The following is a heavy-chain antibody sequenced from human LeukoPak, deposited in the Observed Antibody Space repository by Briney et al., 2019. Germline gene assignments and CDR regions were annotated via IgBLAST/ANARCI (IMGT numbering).Heavy chain of an antibody. CDR1: GFTFSTYG. J-gene: IGHJ4*02. CDR2: ISGSGGTT. Sequence: GGSLRLSCAASGFTFSTYGMSWVRQAPGKGPEWVSGISGSGGTTNYAASVKGRFTISRDNAKNSLYLQMNSLRVEDTAVYYCASRVVGTPDYFDYWGQGTLVTVSS. V-gene: IGHV3-23*01. CDR3: ASRVVGTPDYFDY. D-gene: IGHD4-23*01.